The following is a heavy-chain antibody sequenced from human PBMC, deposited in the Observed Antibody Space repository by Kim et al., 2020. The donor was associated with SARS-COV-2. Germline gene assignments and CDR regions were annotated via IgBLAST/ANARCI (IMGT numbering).Heavy chain of an antibody. Sequence: SETLSLTCTVSGGSISSGDYYWSWVRQPPGKGLEWIGYIYYSGSTYYNPSLKSRVTISVDTSKNQFSLKLSSVTAADTAVYYCARDYGDYWGYFQHWGQGTLVTVSS. CDR1: GGSISSGDYY. D-gene: IGHD4-17*01. CDR2: IYYSGST. CDR3: ARDYGDYWGYFQH. J-gene: IGHJ1*01. V-gene: IGHV4-30-4*01.